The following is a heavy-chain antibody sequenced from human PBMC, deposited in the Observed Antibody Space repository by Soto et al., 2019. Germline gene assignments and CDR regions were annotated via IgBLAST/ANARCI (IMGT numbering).Heavy chain of an antibody. J-gene: IGHJ4*02. D-gene: IGHD2-8*01. CDR1: GFTFNRHP. Sequence: GGALRLSCAASGFTFNRHPLHWVRQAPGKGLEWVAVISHDGNNKYYADSVKGRFTISRDNSMNMLYLQMHGLRTEDTAIFYCARASGHIYATLHGPFDHWGQGALVT. V-gene: IGHV3-30-3*01. CDR3: ARASGHIYATLHGPFDH. CDR2: ISHDGNNK.